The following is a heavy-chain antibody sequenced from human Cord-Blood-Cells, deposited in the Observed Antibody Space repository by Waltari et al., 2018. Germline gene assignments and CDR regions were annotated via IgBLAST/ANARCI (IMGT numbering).Heavy chain of an antibody. Sequence: QVQLQQSGPGLVKPSQTLSLTCAISGDSVTSNSAAWNWVRQSPSRGLEWLGRKYDSSTGYNDYAVSVKSRITITPDTSKNQFSLQLNSVTPEDTAVYYCARESSSLDYWGQGTLVTVSS. CDR2: KYDSSTGYN. CDR3: ARESSSLDY. CDR1: GDSVTSNSAA. V-gene: IGHV6-1*01. D-gene: IGHD6-6*01. J-gene: IGHJ4*02.